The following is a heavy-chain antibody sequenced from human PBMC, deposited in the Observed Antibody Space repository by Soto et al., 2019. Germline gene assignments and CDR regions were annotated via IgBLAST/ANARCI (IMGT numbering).Heavy chain of an antibody. CDR3: ARRGSGLWLAGTIWGMDV. D-gene: IGHD3-10*01. CDR2: IYYSGST. J-gene: IGHJ6*02. Sequence: SETLSLTCTVSGGSISSSSYYWGWIRQPPGKGLEWIGSIYYSGSTYYNPSLKSRVTISVDTSKNQFSLKLSSVTTADTAVYYCARRGSGLWLAGTIWGMDVWGQGTTVTVSS. CDR1: GGSISSSSYY. V-gene: IGHV4-39*01.